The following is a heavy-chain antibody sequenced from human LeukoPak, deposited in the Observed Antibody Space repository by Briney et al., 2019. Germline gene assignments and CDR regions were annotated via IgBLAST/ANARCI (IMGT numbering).Heavy chain of an antibody. CDR1: GGSISSYY. V-gene: IGHV4-4*09. CDR3: ARAGYYYGSGPSFDI. J-gene: IGHJ3*02. CDR2: IYTSERT. D-gene: IGHD3-10*01. Sequence: SWETLSLTCSVSGGSISSYYWSWIRQPPGKGLEWVGSIYTSERTNYNPSLQSRLTISVDPSKNQFSLKLSCVPPADTAVYYYARAGYYYGSGPSFDIWGQGTMVTVSS.